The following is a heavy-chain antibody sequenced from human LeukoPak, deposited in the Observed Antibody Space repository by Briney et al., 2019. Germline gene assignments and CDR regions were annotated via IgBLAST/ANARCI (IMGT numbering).Heavy chain of an antibody. CDR2: TSGSGVNS. V-gene: IGHV3-23*01. CDR1: GFTLRSYD. D-gene: IGHD5-12*01. Sequence: GGSLRLSCAASGFTLRSYDMSWVRQAPGKGLEWVAATSGSGVNSYYADSVRGRFTISRDNSQNTLYLQMDSLRAEDTALYYCAKEYSGYDFDYWGQRTLVTVSS. CDR3: AKEYSGYDFDY. J-gene: IGHJ4*02.